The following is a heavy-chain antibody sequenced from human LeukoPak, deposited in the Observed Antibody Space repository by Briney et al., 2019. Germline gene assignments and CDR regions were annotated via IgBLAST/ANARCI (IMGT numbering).Heavy chain of an antibody. V-gene: IGHV4-39*01. CDR3: ARHLIWTSYGDYGGPDYYYYYMDV. Sequence: SETLSLTCSVSGGLISISTHYWGWIRQTPGKGLEWIGSVFYSGTTYFNPSFNSRLTISIDTSKNQFSLKLRSVTAADTAVYYCARHLIWTSYGDYGGPDYYYYYMDVWGKGTTVTISS. CDR2: VFYSGTT. D-gene: IGHD4-17*01. CDR1: GGLISISTHY. J-gene: IGHJ6*03.